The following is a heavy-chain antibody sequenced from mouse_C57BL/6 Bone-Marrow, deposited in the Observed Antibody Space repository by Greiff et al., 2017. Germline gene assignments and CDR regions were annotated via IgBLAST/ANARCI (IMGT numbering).Heavy chain of an antibody. V-gene: IGHV14-4*01. CDR1: GFNIKDDY. J-gene: IGHJ2*01. D-gene: IGHD2-2*01. CDR2: IDPENGDT. Sequence: EVQLQQSGAELVRPGASVKLSCTASGFNIKDDYMHWVKQRPEQGLEWIGWIDPENGDTEYASKFQGKATITADTSSNTAYLQLSSLTSEDTAVYYCTTCGYDDRGQGTTLTVSS. CDR3: TTCGYDD.